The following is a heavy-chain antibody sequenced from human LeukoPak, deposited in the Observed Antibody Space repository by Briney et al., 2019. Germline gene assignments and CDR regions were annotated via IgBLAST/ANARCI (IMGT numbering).Heavy chain of an antibody. CDR3: ARESRYDILTGYYTKAFDI. V-gene: IGHV4-30-4*01. D-gene: IGHD3-9*01. CDR1: GGSISSGDYY. Sequence: PSQTLSLTCTVSGGSISSGDYYWSWIRQPPGKGLEWIGYIYYSGSTYYNPSLKSRVTISVDTSKNQFSLKLSSVTAADTAVYYCARESRYDILTGYYTKAFDIWGQGTMVTVSS. CDR2: IYYSGST. J-gene: IGHJ3*02.